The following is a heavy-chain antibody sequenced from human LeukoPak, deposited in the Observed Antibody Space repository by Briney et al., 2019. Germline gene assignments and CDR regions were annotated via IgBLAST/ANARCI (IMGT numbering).Heavy chain of an antibody. J-gene: IGHJ4*02. CDR1: GFTFSSYG. Sequence: GGSLRLSCTASGFTFSSYGMSWVRQAPGKGLEWVSAISGSGGSTYYADSVKGRFTISRDNSKNTLYLQMNSLRAEDTAVYYCAKDHVVRGVTFEYYFDYWGQGTLVTVSS. CDR3: AKDHVVRGVTFEYYFDY. CDR2: ISGSGGST. D-gene: IGHD3-10*01. V-gene: IGHV3-23*01.